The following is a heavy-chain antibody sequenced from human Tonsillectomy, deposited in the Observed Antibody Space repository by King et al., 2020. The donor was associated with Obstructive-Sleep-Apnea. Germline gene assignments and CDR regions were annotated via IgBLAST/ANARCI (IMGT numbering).Heavy chain of an antibody. V-gene: IGHV1-46*01. J-gene: IGHJ4*02. CDR2: INPSGGSI. CDR1: GYTFTAYY. D-gene: IGHD4-23*01. CDR3: ARVSGGNSHYFDY. Sequence: VQLVESGAEVKKPGASVRVSCKASGYTFTAYYIHWVRQAPGQGLEWMGIINPSGGSIPYAQKFQGRVTMTRDTSTSTVYMKLSSLRSDDTAVYFCARVSGGNSHYFDYWGQGTLVTVSS.